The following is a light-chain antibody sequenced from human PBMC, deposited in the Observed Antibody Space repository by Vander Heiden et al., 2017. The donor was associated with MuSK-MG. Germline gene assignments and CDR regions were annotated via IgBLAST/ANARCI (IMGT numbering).Light chain of an antibody. V-gene: IGLV3-1*01. J-gene: IGLJ2*01. CDR1: ILGSNY. CDR3: QAWDSNTVL. Sequence: SSDLTQPPSVSVSPGQTASITCSGDILGSNYVNWYQQRPGQSPVVVIYEDDVRPSGIPERFSGSNSGNTATLTISGTQTMDEAEYYCQAWDSNTVLFGGGTKLTVL. CDR2: EDD.